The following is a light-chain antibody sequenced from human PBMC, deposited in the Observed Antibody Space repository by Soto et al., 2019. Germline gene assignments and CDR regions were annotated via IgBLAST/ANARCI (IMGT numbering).Light chain of an antibody. CDR1: QSISSY. V-gene: IGKV1-39*01. J-gene: IGKJ4*01. CDR3: QQSYSTPLT. CDR2: AAS. Sequence: DLQMNQSPSSLSASVGDRVTITCRASQSISSYLNCYQQKPGKAPKLLIYAASSLQSGVPSRFSGSGSGTDFTLTISSLQPEDFATYYCQQSYSTPLTFGGGTKVEIK.